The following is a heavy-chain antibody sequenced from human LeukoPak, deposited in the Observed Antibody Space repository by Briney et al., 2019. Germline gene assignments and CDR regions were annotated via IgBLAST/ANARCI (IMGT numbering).Heavy chain of an antibody. Sequence: PSETLSLTCAVSGGSISSSNWWSWVRQPPGKGLEWIGEIYHSGSTNYNPSLKSRVTISVDKSKNQFSLKLSSVTAADTAVYYCATGEPYYDFWSGYYSGSFYYFDYWGQGTLVTVSS. V-gene: IGHV4-4*02. D-gene: IGHD3-3*01. CDR3: ATGEPYYDFWSGYYSGSFYYFDY. CDR1: GGSISSSNW. CDR2: IYHSGST. J-gene: IGHJ4*02.